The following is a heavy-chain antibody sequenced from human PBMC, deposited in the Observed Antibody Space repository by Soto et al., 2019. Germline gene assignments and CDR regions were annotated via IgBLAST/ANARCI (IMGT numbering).Heavy chain of an antibody. V-gene: IGHV3-53*02. CDR3: ARDPPATRHGMDV. Sequence: EVQLVETGGGLIQPGGSLRLSCAASGFTVSSNYMSWVRQAPGKGLEWVSVIYSGGSTYYEDSVRGRFTISRDNSKNTLYLKRTSLRAEDTAVYYCARDPPATRHGMDVWGQGTTVTVSS. CDR2: IYSGGST. J-gene: IGHJ6*02. CDR1: GFTVSSNY.